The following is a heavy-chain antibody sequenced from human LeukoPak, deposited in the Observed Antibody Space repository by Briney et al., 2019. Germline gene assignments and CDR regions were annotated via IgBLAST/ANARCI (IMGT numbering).Heavy chain of an antibody. Sequence: ASVKVSCKASGYTFTSYGISWVRQAPGQGLEWMGWVSAYNGNTNYAQKLQGRVTMTTDTSTSTAYMELRSLRSDDTAVYYCARDRDYGSYYGMDVWGQGTTVTVSS. CDR2: VSAYNGNT. V-gene: IGHV1-18*01. CDR1: GYTFTSYG. J-gene: IGHJ6*02. D-gene: IGHD4-17*01. CDR3: ARDRDYGSYYGMDV.